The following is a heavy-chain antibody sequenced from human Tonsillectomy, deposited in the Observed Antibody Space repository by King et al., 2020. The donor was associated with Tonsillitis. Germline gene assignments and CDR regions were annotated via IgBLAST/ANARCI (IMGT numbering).Heavy chain of an antibody. J-gene: IGHJ4*02. D-gene: IGHD3-16*01. CDR3: AGLVVGAVRYYFDY. Sequence: QLQESGPGLVKPSETLSLTCTVSGGSVSTPSYYWGWIRQPPGEGLEWIGNIYFTGSSYHNPSLKSRVSISVDTSKNQVSLKLTSVTAADTAVYYCAGLVVGAVRYYFDYWGQGSLVTVSS. CDR1: GGSVSTPSYY. CDR2: IYFTGSS. V-gene: IGHV4-39*01.